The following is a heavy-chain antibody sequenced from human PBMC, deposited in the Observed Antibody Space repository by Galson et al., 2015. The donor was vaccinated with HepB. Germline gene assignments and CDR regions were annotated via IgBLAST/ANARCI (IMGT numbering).Heavy chain of an antibody. CDR1: GFTFSSYD. J-gene: IGHJ6*03. D-gene: IGHD4-11*01. Sequence: SLRLSCAASGFTFSSYDMHWVRQIPGKSLEWVSTISSAGDTYYPGSVKGRFTISRESAKNSLYLQMNSLRAGDTAVYYCARAGPGEFDDYSPYYYYMDVWGKGTTVTVSS. V-gene: IGHV3-13*01. CDR3: ARAGPGEFDDYSPYYYYMDV. CDR2: ISSAGDT.